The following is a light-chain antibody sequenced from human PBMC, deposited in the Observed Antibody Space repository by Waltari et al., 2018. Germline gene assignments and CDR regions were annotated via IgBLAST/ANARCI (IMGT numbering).Light chain of an antibody. CDR2: GVN. Sequence: QSVLTQPPSVSGAPGQTVTISCSGRWSNMGAGSYVHLYQQLPGKAPTLLVYGVNTRPPGVPDRFFGSKSGTSASLAIPGLQPEDEADDYCQSYDTSLGVVFGGGTKLTVL. J-gene: IGLJ2*01. CDR1: WSNMGAGSY. V-gene: IGLV1-40*01. CDR3: QSYDTSLGVV.